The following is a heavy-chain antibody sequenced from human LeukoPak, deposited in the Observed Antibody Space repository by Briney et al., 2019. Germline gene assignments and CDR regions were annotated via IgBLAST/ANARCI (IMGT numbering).Heavy chain of an antibody. Sequence: PSETLSLTCTVSGGSISSYYWGWIRQPPGKGLEWIGYIYYSGSTNYNPSLKSRVTISVDTSKNQFSPELSSVTAADTAVYYCARGSYGSGSRDFDYWGQGTLVTVSS. CDR1: GGSISSYY. CDR2: IYYSGST. J-gene: IGHJ4*02. D-gene: IGHD3-10*01. CDR3: ARGSYGSGSRDFDY. V-gene: IGHV4-59*01.